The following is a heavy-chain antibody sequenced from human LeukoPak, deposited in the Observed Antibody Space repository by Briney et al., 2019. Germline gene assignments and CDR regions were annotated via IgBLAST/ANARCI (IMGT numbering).Heavy chain of an antibody. Sequence: ASVKVSCKASGYTFTSYGISWVRQAPGQGLEWMGRISAYNGNTNYAQKLQGRVTMTTDTSTSTAYMELRSLRSDDTAVYYCARDGSAAGTDNWFDPWGQGTLVTVSS. D-gene: IGHD6-13*01. CDR3: ARDGSAAGTDNWFDP. J-gene: IGHJ5*02. CDR2: ISAYNGNT. V-gene: IGHV1-18*04. CDR1: GYTFTSYG.